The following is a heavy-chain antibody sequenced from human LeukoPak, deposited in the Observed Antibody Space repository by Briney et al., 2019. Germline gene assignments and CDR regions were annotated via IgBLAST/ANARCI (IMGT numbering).Heavy chain of an antibody. J-gene: IGHJ4*02. Sequence: LGASVKVSCKASGGTFSSYAISWVRQAPGQGLEWMGGIIPIFGTANYAQKFRGRVTITADESTSTAYMELSSLRSEDTAVYYCASGAYDSSGYCLDYWGQGTLVTVSS. CDR3: ASGAYDSSGYCLDY. V-gene: IGHV1-69*13. CDR1: GGTFSSYA. D-gene: IGHD3-22*01. CDR2: IIPIFGTA.